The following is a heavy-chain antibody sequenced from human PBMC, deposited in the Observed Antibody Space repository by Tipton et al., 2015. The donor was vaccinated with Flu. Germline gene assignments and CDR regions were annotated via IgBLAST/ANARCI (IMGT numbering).Heavy chain of an antibody. V-gene: IGHV4-30-2*01. CDR1: GGPISSGGDY. Sequence: TLSLTCTVSGGPISSGGDYWSWIRQPPGKGLEWIGNVFHTGSSYYNPSLKSRVTISVDTSKNQFSLNVISVTAADTAVYYCARRDYSNYVSDPKNWFDPWGQGTLVTVSS. J-gene: IGHJ5*02. CDR3: ARRDYSNYVSDPKNWFDP. D-gene: IGHD4-11*01. CDR2: VFHTGSS.